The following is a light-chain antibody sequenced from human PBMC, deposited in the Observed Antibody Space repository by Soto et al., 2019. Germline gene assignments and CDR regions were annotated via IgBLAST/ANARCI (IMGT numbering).Light chain of an antibody. CDR2: DAS. Sequence: EIVLTQPPATLSLSPGERATLSCRASQSVSRYLAWYQQKPGQAPRLLIYDASNRATGIPARFSGSGSGTDFTLTISSLEPEDFAVYYCQQRSHWPPITLGQGTRLEIK. J-gene: IGKJ5*01. V-gene: IGKV3-11*01. CDR3: QQRSHWPPIT. CDR1: QSVSRY.